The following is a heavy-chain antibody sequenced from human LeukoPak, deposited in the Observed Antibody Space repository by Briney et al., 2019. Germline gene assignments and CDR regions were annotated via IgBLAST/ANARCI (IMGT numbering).Heavy chain of an antibody. CDR1: GYTFTSYA. Sequence: SVKVSCKASGYTFTSYAMHWVRQAPGQRLEWMGGIIPIFGTANYAQKFQGRVTITADESTSTAYMELSSLRSEDTAVYYCAREGGRYGDAGDYWGQGTLVTVSS. CDR3: AREGGRYGDAGDY. V-gene: IGHV1-69*13. CDR2: IIPIFGTA. J-gene: IGHJ4*02. D-gene: IGHD4-17*01.